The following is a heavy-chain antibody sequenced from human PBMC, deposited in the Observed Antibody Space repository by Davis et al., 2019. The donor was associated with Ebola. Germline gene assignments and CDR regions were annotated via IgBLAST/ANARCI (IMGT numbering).Heavy chain of an antibody. CDR3: AKDPGRYCSGGGCYSVWYFDL. CDR2: ISGSGGST. J-gene: IGHJ2*01. V-gene: IGHV3-23*01. D-gene: IGHD2-15*01. CDR1: GFTFSNYA. Sequence: GGSLRLSCAASGFTFSNYAMNWVRQAPGMGLEWVSGISGSGGSTYYADSVRGRFTISRDNSKNTVYLHMNSLRAEDTAVYYCAKDPGRYCSGGGCYSVWYFDLWGRGTLVTVSS.